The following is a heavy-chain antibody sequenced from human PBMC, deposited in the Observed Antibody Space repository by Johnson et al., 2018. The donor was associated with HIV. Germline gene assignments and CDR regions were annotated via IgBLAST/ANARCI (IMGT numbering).Heavy chain of an antibody. Sequence: VQLVESGGGLIQPGGSLRLSCAASGFTVSINYMSWVRQAPGKGLEWVSVIYSGGSTYYADSVKGIFTISRDNSKNTLYLQMNSLRAEDTAVYYCMLRTHAEKAFDIWGQGTMVTVSS. D-gene: IGHD2-8*01. CDR3: MLRTHAEKAFDI. CDR1: GFTVSINY. J-gene: IGHJ3*02. CDR2: IYSGGST. V-gene: IGHV3-53*01.